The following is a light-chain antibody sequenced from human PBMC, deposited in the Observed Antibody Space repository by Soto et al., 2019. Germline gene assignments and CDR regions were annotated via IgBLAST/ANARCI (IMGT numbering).Light chain of an antibody. J-gene: IGLJ2*01. V-gene: IGLV3-9*01. CDR2: RDS. CDR1: YIGSKN. CDR3: QVWDSSTVI. Sequence: SYELTQPLSVSVALGQTARINCGGNYIGSKNVHWYQQKPGQAPVVVLYRDSNRPSGIPERFSGSNSGNTATLTLTRAQAGDDADYYCQVWDSSTVIFGGGTQLTVL.